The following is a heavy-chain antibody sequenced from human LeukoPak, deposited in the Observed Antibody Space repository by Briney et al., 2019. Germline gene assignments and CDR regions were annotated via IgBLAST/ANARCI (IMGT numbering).Heavy chain of an antibody. Sequence: SETLSLTCNVSGGPINGCYYICIRQPPGKGLEWIGYIYYSGSTNYNPSLKSRVTTSLDTSKNQFSLKLSSVTTADTAVYYGARSVVTLYLFFELWGRGTLVTVSS. CDR3: ARSVVTLYLFFEL. J-gene: IGHJ2*01. D-gene: IGHD4-23*01. V-gene: IGHV4-59*01. CDR2: IYYSGST. CDR1: GGPINGCY.